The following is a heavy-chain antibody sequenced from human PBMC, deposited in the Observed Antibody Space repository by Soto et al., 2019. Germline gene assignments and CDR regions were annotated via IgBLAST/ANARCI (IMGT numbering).Heavy chain of an antibody. D-gene: IGHD3-16*01. V-gene: IGHV4-61*01. CDR1: GGSVSSGSYY. Sequence: SETLSLTCTVSGGSVSSGSYYWSWIRQPPGKGLEWIGYIYYSGSTNYNPSLKSRVTISVDTSKNQFSLKLSSVTAADTAVYYCARAPLQGSNSDQGGETGHYYYYGIDVWGQGTTVTVSS. CDR2: IYYSGST. J-gene: IGHJ6*02. CDR3: ARAPLQGSNSDQGGETGHYYYYGIDV.